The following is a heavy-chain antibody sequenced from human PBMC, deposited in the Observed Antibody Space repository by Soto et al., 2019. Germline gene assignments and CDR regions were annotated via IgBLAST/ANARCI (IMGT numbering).Heavy chain of an antibody. J-gene: IGHJ4*02. CDR3: ARDPDYGDYWGYVFDS. CDR1: GYTFAAYY. D-gene: IGHD4-17*01. CDR2: INPTSGGT. V-gene: IGHV1-2*02. Sequence: QVQWVQSGAEVKKPGASVKVSCKTSGYTFAAYYIHWIRQAPGQGLEWMGWINPTSGGTVYAQNFQDRVTMTRDTSISTAYMELRRLNSDDTAVYYCARDPDYGDYWGYVFDSWGQGTPVTVSS.